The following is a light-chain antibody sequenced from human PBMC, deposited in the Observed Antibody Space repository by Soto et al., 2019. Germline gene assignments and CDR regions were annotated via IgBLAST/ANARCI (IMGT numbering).Light chain of an antibody. CDR3: QSYDSSLSGSVV. CDR2: GNS. V-gene: IGLV1-40*01. CDR1: SSNIGAGYD. Sequence: QAVVTQPPSVSGAPGQRVTISCTGSSSNIGAGYDVHWYQQLPGTAPKLLIYGNSNRPSGVPDRSSGSKSGTSASLAITGLQAEDEADYYCQSYDSSLSGSVVFGGGTKVTVL. J-gene: IGLJ2*01.